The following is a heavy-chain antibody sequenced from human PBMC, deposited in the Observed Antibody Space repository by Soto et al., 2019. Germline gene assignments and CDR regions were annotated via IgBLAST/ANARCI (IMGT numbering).Heavy chain of an antibody. CDR2: VSGSGDNT. Sequence: GGSLRLSCTSSGFTFRNSAMNWVRQAPGKGLEWVSTVSGSGDNTYCADSVKGRFTISRDNSRDTLYLQMDSLRAEDTAVYYCAKQGAVAAATPWFDPWGQGTLVTVSS. CDR3: AKQGAVAAATPWFDP. CDR1: GFTFRNSA. J-gene: IGHJ5*02. V-gene: IGHV3-23*01. D-gene: IGHD2-15*01.